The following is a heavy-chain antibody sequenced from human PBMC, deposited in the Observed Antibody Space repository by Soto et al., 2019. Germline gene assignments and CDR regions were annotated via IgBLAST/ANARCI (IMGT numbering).Heavy chain of an antibody. V-gene: IGHV2-5*02. CDR2: IYWDDDK. J-gene: IGHJ3*02. Sequence: QITLKESGPTLVKPTQTLTLTCTCSGFSRSTSGVGVGWIRQPPGKALEWLALIYWDDDKRYSPSLKSRLTITKDTSKTQVVRTMTNMDPVDTATYYCAHTYDYGDETYAFDIWGQGTMVTVSS. CDR1: GFSRSTSGVG. CDR3: AHTYDYGDETYAFDI. D-gene: IGHD4-17*01.